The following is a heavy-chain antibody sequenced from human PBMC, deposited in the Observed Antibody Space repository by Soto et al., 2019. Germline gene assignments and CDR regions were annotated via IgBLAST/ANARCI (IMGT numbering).Heavy chain of an antibody. J-gene: IGHJ4*02. CDR3: ARGAPVDLDY. CDR1: GGSFSGYY. CDR2: INHSGST. V-gene: IGHV4-34*01. Sequence: SETLSLTCAVYGGSFSGYYWSWIRQPPGKGLEWIGEINHSGSTNYNPSLKSRVTISVDTSKNQFSLKLSSVTAADTAVYYCARGAPVDLDYWGQGTLVTVSS.